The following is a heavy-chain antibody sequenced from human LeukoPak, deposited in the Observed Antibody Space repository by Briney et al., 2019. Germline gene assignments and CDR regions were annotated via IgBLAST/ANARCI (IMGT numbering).Heavy chain of an antibody. D-gene: IGHD1-26*01. Sequence: GRSLRLSCAASGFTFDDYAMHWVRQAPGKGLKWVSGISWNSGSIGYADSVKGRFTISRDNAKNSLYLQMNSLRAEDTALYYCAKGRLVGGAPYDYWGQGTLVTVSS. CDR1: GFTFDDYA. V-gene: IGHV3-9*01. CDR2: ISWNSGSI. CDR3: AKGRLVGGAPYDY. J-gene: IGHJ4*02.